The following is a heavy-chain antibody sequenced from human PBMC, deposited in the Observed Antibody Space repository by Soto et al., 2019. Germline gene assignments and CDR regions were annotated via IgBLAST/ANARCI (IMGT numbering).Heavy chain of an antibody. V-gene: IGHV4-59*01. CDR1: APDTNTYS. J-gene: IGHJ6*02. CDR2: IYYSGST. Sequence: PSETLSLTCSVSAPDTNTYSWSWIRHPPGKGLEWIGYIYYSGSTHYIPSLKSRVTISVDTSKNQFSLKLSSVTAADTGVYYCARDSPRYNYYGMDVWGQGTTVTVSS. CDR3: ARDSPRYNYYGMDV. D-gene: IGHD3-16*02.